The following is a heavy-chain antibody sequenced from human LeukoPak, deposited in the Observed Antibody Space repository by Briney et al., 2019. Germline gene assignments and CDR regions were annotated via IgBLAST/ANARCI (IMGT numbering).Heavy chain of an antibody. J-gene: IGHJ3*02. CDR3: ARDLGGSYYDSSGSLTDI. D-gene: IGHD3-22*01. CDR2: IYYSGST. CDR1: GGSISRNY. V-gene: IGHV4-59*01. Sequence: SETLSLTCTGPGGSISRNYWSWIRQPPGKGLEWIGYIYYSGSTNYNPSLKSRVTISVDTSKNQFSLKLSSVTAADTAVYYCARDLGGSYYDSSGSLTDIWGQGTMVTVSS.